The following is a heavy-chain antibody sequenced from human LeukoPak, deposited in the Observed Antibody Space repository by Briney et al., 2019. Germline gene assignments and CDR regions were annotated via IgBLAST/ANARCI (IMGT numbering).Heavy chain of an antibody. Sequence: PGGSLRLSCAASGFTFGSYAMSWVRQAPGKGLEWVSAISGSGGSTYYADSVKGRFTISRDNSKNTLYLQMNSLRAEDTAVYYCARADVEMATIVYAFDIWGQGTMVTVSS. CDR2: ISGSGGST. J-gene: IGHJ3*02. CDR3: ARADVEMATIVYAFDI. CDR1: GFTFGSYA. V-gene: IGHV3-23*01. D-gene: IGHD5-24*01.